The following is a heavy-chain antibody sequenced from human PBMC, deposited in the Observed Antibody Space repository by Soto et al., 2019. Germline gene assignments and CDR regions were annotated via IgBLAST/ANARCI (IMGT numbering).Heavy chain of an antibody. J-gene: IGHJ4*02. CDR3: ARDPRITIFGVVHDFFDY. V-gene: IGHV4-59*01. CDR2: IYYSGST. Sequence: SETLSLTCTVSGGSISSYYWSWIRQPPGKGLEWIGYIYYSGSTNYNPSLKSRVTISVDTSKNQFSLKLSSVTAADTAVYYCARDPRITIFGVVHDFFDYWGQGTLVTVSS. CDR1: GGSISSYY. D-gene: IGHD3-3*01.